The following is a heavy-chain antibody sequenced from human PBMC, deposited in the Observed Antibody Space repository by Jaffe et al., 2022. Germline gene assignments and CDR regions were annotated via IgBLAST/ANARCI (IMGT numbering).Heavy chain of an antibody. CDR1: GGSISSGSYY. CDR2: IYTSGST. CDR3: ARGTAVASAANWFDP. V-gene: IGHV4-61*02. J-gene: IGHJ5*02. Sequence: QVQLQESGPGLVKPSQTLSLTCTVSGGSISSGSYYWSWIRQPAGKGLEWIGRIYTSGSTNYNPSLKSRVTISVDTSKNQFSLKLSSVTAADTAVYYCARGTAVASAANWFDPWGQGTLVTVSS. D-gene: IGHD6-19*01.